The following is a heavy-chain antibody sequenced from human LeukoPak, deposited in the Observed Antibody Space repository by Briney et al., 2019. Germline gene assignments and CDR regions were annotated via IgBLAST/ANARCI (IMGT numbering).Heavy chain of an antibody. CDR1: GGSISSYY. V-gene: IGHV4-59*01. CDR2: IYYSGST. CDR3: ARDARDGYNPFRAFDI. J-gene: IGHJ3*02. Sequence: SETLSLTCTVSGGSISSYYWGWIRQPPGKGLEWIGYIYYSGSTNYNPSLKSRVTISVDTSKNQFSLKLSSVTAADTAVYYCARDARDGYNPFRAFDIWGQGTMVTVSS. D-gene: IGHD5-24*01.